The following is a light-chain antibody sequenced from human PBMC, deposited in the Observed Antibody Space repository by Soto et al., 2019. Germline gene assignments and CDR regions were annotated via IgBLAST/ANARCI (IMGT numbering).Light chain of an antibody. V-gene: IGLV2-8*01. J-gene: IGLJ2*01. Sequence: QSALTQPPSASGSPGQSVTISCTGTSSDVGGYNYVSWYRQHPGKAPKLMIYEVNKRPSGVPDRFSGSKSGNTASLTVSGLQPEDEADYYCSSYAGSNNPVVFGGGTQLTVL. CDR2: EVN. CDR3: SSYAGSNNPVV. CDR1: SSDVGGYNY.